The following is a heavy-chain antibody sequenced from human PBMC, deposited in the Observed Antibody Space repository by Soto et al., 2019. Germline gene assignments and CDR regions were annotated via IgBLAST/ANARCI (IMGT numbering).Heavy chain of an antibody. V-gene: IGHV1-46*01. Sequence: QVQLVQSGAEVKKPGASVKVSCKASGDTFTDYYIHWVRQAPGQGLEWVGTVNPSGGHTTYAQHFLGRTTMIRDTSTSTLYMVLTSLTSEDTAVYYCARGGHVVVVTAALDYWGQGTLVTVSS. J-gene: IGHJ4*02. CDR2: VNPSGGHT. CDR3: ARGGHVVVVTAALDY. D-gene: IGHD2-21*02. CDR1: GDTFTDYY.